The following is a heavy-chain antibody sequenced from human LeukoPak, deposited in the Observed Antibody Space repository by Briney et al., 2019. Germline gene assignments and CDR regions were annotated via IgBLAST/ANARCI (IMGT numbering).Heavy chain of an antibody. V-gene: IGHV4-59*08. CDR2: IYYSGST. CDR3: ARRPSSIAARSPFDY. Sequence: SETLSLTCTVSGGSISSYYWSWIRQPPGKGLEWIGYIYYSGSTNYNPSLKSRVTISVDTSKNQFSLKLSSVTAADTAVYYCARRPSSIAARSPFDYWGQGTLVTVSS. J-gene: IGHJ4*02. CDR1: GGSISSYY. D-gene: IGHD6-6*01.